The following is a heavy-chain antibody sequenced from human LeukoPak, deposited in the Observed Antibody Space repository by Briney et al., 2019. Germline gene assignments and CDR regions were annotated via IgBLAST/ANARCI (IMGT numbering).Heavy chain of an antibody. CDR2: INHSGST. CDR3: ARGWRGGWFDP. J-gene: IGHJ5*02. Sequence: SETLSLTCAVYGGSFSGYYWSWIRQPPGKGLEWIGEINHSGSTNYNPSLKSRVTISVDTSKNQFSLKLSSVTAADTAVYYCARGWRGGWFDPWGQGTLVTVSS. V-gene: IGHV4-34*01. CDR1: GGSFSGYY.